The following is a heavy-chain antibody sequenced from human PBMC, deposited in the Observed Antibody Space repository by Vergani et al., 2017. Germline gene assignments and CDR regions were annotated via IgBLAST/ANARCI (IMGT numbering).Heavy chain of an antibody. D-gene: IGHD2-8*02. V-gene: IGHV4-38-2*02. CDR2: VFHNGTT. J-gene: IGHJ4*02. CDR1: GYSITSGHY. Sequence: QVQLQESGPGLVKPSETLSLTCSVSGYSITSGHYWAWIRQPPGKGLEWIGSVFHNGTTYYSPSLKSRVTILVDTSKNQFSLKLSSVTAADTAVYYCARDLGHCTGGNCFPNYYFEYWGQGTLVTVSS. CDR3: ARDLGHCTGGNCFPNYYFEY.